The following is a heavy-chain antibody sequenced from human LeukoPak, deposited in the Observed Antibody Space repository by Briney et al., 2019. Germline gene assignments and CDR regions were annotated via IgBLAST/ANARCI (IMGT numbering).Heavy chain of an antibody. CDR2: IYYSGST. CDR1: GGSISSYY. Sequence: NPSETLSLTCTASGGSISSYYWSWIRQPPGKGLEWIGYIYYSGSTNYNPSLKSRVTISVDTSKNQFSLKLSSVTAADTAVYYCARDLGYGDTTIANDAFDIWGQGTMVTVSS. V-gene: IGHV4-59*01. CDR3: ARDLGYGDTTIANDAFDI. J-gene: IGHJ3*02. D-gene: IGHD4-17*01.